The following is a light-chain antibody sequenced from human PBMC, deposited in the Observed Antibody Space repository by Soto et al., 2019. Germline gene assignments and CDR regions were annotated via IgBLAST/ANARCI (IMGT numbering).Light chain of an antibody. V-gene: IGKV2-28*01. J-gene: IGKJ1*01. CDR2: LGS. CDR3: MQAIQAPLT. Sequence: DIVMTQSPLSLPVTPGEPASISCRSSQSLLHSNGYNYLDWYLKKPGQSPQLLIYLGSNRASGVPDRFSGSGSGTDFALKISRVEAEDFGLYYCMQAIQAPLTFGQGTKVDIK. CDR1: QSLLHSNGYNY.